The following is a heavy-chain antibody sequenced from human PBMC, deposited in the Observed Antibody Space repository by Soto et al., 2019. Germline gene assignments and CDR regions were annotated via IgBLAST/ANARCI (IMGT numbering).Heavy chain of an antibody. J-gene: IGHJ4*02. Sequence: SETLSLTCTVSGGSVSSGSYYWSWIRQPPGKGLEWIGYIYYSGSTNYNPSLKSRVTISVDTSKNQFSLRLSSVTAADTAVYYCARGNYYDSSGYYDYWGQGTLVTVS. CDR3: ARGNYYDSSGYYDY. CDR1: GGSVSSGSYY. D-gene: IGHD3-22*01. V-gene: IGHV4-61*01. CDR2: IYYSGST.